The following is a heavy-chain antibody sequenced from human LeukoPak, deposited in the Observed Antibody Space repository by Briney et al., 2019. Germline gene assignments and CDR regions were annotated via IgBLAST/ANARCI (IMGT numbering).Heavy chain of an antibody. D-gene: IGHD2-15*01. CDR1: GGAINNDY. CDR2: IYTRGST. CDR3: ARGRYCSADICSGGDAFDI. V-gene: IGHV4-4*07. Sequence: SETLSLTCTVSGGAINNDYWSWIRQPAGKGLEWIGRIYTRGSTNYNPSLKSRVTMSVYTSKHQFSLQLSSVTAADTAVYYCARGRYCSADICSGGDAFDIWGQGTMVSVSS. J-gene: IGHJ3*02.